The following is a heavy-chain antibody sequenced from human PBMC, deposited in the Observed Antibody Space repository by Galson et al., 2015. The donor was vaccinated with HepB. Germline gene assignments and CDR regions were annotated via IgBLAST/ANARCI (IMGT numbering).Heavy chain of an antibody. CDR1: GDSVSSNSAA. D-gene: IGHD2-2*01. V-gene: IGHV6-1*01. Sequence: CAISGDSVSSNSAAWNWIRQSPSRGLGWLGGTYYRSKWYNDYAVSVKSRITINPDTSKNQFTLQLNSVTPEDTAVYYCARDLVAEYQLLLPGNYYYGMDVWGQGTTVTVSS. J-gene: IGHJ6*02. CDR2: TYYRSKWYN. CDR3: ARDLVAEYQLLLPGNYYYGMDV.